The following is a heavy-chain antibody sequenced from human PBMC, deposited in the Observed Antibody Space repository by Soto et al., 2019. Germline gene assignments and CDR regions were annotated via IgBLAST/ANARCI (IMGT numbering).Heavy chain of an antibody. D-gene: IGHD1-26*01. Sequence: SETLSLTCTVSGGSFSPNYWSWIRQPPGKGLEWVGEIYHSGSTNYNPSLKSRVTISVDKSKNQFSLKLSSVTAADTAVYYCVRISASSFYGMDVWGQGTTVTVSS. CDR3: VRISASSFYGMDV. V-gene: IGHV4-59*12. CDR2: IYHSGST. CDR1: GGSFSPNY. J-gene: IGHJ6*02.